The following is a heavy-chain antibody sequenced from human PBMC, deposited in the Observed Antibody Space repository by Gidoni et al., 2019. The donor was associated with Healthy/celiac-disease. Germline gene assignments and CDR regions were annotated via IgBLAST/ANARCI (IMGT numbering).Heavy chain of an antibody. CDR1: GGSFSGYY. Sequence: QVQLQQWGAGLLKPSETLSLTCAVYGGSFSGYYWSWIRQPPGKGLEWIGEINHSGSTNYNPSLKSRVTISVDTSKNQFSLKLSSVTAADTAVYYCARVFRSRLYVIGYFDYWGQGTLVTVSS. J-gene: IGHJ4*02. CDR2: INHSGST. V-gene: IGHV4-34*01. D-gene: IGHD2-2*02. CDR3: ARVFRSRLYVIGYFDY.